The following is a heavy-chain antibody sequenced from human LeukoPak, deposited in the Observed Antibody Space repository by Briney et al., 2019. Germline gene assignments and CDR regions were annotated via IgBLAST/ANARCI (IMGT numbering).Heavy chain of an antibody. CDR2: ISWNSGSI. CDR3: ARNEAEYFQH. V-gene: IGHV3-9*01. J-gene: IGHJ1*01. Sequence: GGSLRLSCAASGFTFDDYAMHWVRQAPGKGLEWVSGISWNSGSIGYADSVKGRFTISRDNSKNTLYLQMNSLRAEDTAVYYCARNEAEYFQHWGQGTLVTVSS. CDR1: GFTFDDYA.